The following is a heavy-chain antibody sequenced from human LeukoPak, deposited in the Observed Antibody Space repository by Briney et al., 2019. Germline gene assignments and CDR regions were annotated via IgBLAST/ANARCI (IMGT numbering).Heavy chain of an antibody. Sequence: SQTLSLTCTVSGGSLSSGGYYWSWIRQPPGKGLEWNGYIYHSGSTYYNPSLKSRVTISVDRSKNQFSLKLSSVTAADTAVYYCVRDLSLGYDFWSGYTDAFDIWGQGTMVTVSS. CDR3: VRDLSLGYDFWSGYTDAFDI. J-gene: IGHJ3*02. D-gene: IGHD3-3*01. CDR2: IYHSGST. V-gene: IGHV4-30-2*01. CDR1: GGSLSSGGYY.